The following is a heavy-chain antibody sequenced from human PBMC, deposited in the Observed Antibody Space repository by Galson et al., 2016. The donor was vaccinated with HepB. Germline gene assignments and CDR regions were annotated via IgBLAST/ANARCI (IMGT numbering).Heavy chain of an antibody. J-gene: IGHJ6*02. D-gene: IGHD3-3*01. CDR2: INAVNGYT. V-gene: IGHV1-3*01. CDR1: GYTFTSYA. CDR3: ARADDFLIGYEYYYYYGMDV. Sequence: SVKVSCRASGYTFTSYAIHWVRQAPGQRLESMGWINAVNGYTKYSEKFQGRVTMTRDTSASTAYMELSSLRSEDTAVYYCARADDFLIGYEYYYYYGMDVWGQGTTVTVSS.